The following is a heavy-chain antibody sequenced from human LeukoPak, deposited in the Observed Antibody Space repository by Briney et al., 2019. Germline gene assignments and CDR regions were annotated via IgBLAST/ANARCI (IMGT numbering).Heavy chain of an antibody. CDR2: INTNSGGT. Sequence: GASVKVSCKASGYTFTGYYMHWVRQAPGQGPEWMGWINTNSGGTNYAQKFQGRVTMTRDTSISTAYMELSRLRSDDTAVYYCARGGYYDSRYFDYWGQGTLVTVSS. CDR1: GYTFTGYY. V-gene: IGHV1-2*02. CDR3: ARGGYYDSRYFDY. J-gene: IGHJ4*02. D-gene: IGHD3-22*01.